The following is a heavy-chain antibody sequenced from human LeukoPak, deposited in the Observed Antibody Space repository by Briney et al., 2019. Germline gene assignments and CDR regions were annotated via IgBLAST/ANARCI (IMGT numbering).Heavy chain of an antibody. D-gene: IGHD6-13*01. CDR2: INHSGST. CDR3: ARSAAQRGGYYYYMDV. Sequence: PPETLSLTCAVYGGSFSGYYWSWIRQPPGKGLEWIGEINHSGSTNYNPSLESRVTISVDTSKNQFSLKLSSVTAADTAVYYCARSAAQRGGYYYYMDVWGKGTTVTVSS. J-gene: IGHJ6*03. V-gene: IGHV4-34*01. CDR1: GGSFSGYY.